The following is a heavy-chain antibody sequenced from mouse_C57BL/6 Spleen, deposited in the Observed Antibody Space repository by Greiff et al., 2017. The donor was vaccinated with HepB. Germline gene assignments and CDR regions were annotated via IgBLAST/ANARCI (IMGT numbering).Heavy chain of an antibody. D-gene: IGHD1-1*01. J-gene: IGHJ2*01. CDR1: GYTFTDYY. CDR3: ARNHYGSSLGYYFDY. V-gene: IGHV1-26*01. CDR2: INPNNGGT. Sequence: VQLQQSGPELVKPGASVKISCKASGYTFTDYYMNWVKQSHGKSLEWIGDINPNNGGTSYNQKFKGKATLTVDKSSSTAYMELRSLTSEDSAVYYCARNHYGSSLGYYFDYWGQGTTLTVSS.